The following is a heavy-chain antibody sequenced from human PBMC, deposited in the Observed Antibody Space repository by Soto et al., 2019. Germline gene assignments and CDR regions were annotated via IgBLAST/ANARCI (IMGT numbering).Heavy chain of an antibody. CDR3: ARDWETSATGRIVS. CDR2: ISSGSETI. CDR1: GFTFSDYS. V-gene: IGHV3-48*02. Sequence: PGGSLRLSCAASGFTFSDYSMNWVRQAPGQGLEWVSYISSGSETIYYADSVKGRFTISRDNAKNSLYLQMNSLREEDTAVFYCARDWETSATGRIVSWGQGTLVNVAS. D-gene: IGHD3-9*01. J-gene: IGHJ4*02.